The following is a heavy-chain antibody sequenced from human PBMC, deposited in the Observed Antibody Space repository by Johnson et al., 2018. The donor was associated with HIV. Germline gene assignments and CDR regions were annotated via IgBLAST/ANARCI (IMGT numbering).Heavy chain of an antibody. D-gene: IGHD3-16*02. Sequence: QVQLVESGGGLVQPGGSLRLSCAASGFTVSSNYMSWVRQAPGKGLEWVAIISYDGSNKYYADSVKGRFTISRDNSKNTLYLQINSLRAEDTAVYYCGKDWHYYVWGMYRPEDDAVDIWGQGTMVTVSS. J-gene: IGHJ3*02. CDR3: GKDWHYYVWGMYRPEDDAVDI. CDR1: GFTVSSNY. CDR2: ISYDGSNK. V-gene: IGHV3-30*14.